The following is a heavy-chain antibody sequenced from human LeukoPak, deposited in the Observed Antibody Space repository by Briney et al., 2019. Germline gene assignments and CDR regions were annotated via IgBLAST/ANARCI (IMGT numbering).Heavy chain of an antibody. V-gene: IGHV4-61*05. Sequence: SETLSLTCTVSGGSISSSSYYWGWIRQPPGKGLEWIGYIYYSGSTNYNPSLKSRVTISVDTSKNQFSLKLSSVTAVDTAVYYCARGPVGGATYYDGDAFDIWGQGTMVTVSS. J-gene: IGHJ3*02. CDR3: ARGPVGGATYYDGDAFDI. D-gene: IGHD1-26*01. CDR2: IYYSGST. CDR1: GGSISSSSYY.